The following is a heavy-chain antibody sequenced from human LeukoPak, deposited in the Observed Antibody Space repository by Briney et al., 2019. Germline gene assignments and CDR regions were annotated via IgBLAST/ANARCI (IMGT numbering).Heavy chain of an antibody. V-gene: IGHV1-2*02. CDR2: INPNSGGT. CDR3: ARDRVTMVRGVTSNWFDP. J-gene: IGHJ5*02. D-gene: IGHD3-10*01. CDR1: GYTFTGYY. Sequence: ASVKVSCKASGYTFTGYYMHWVRQAPGPGLEWMGWINPNSGGTNYAQKFQGRVTMTRDTSITTAYMELSRLRSDDTAVYYCARDRVTMVRGVTSNWFDPWGQGTLVTVSS.